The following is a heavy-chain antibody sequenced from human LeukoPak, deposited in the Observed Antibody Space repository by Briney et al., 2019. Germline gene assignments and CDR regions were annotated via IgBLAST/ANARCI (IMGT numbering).Heavy chain of an antibody. D-gene: IGHD6-19*01. J-gene: IGHJ5*02. V-gene: IGHV1-46*01. CDR3: ARDSSGWYSA. CDR1: GYTSTSYY. CDR2: INPSGGST. Sequence: ASVKVSCKASGYTSTSYYMHWVRQAPGQGLEWMGIINPSGGSTSYAQKFQGRVTMTRDTSTSTVYMEPSSLRSEDTAVYYCARDSSGWYSAWGQGTLVTVSS.